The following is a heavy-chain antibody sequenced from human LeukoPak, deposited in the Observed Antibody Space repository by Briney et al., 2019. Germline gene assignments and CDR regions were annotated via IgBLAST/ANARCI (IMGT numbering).Heavy chain of an antibody. Sequence: GGSLRLSCAASGFTFSSYWMSWVRQAPGKGLEWVANIKQDGSEKYYVDSVKGRFTISRDSSKNILLLQMNSLRAEDTAVYYCARVGIQLGFGASKVTNDAFDTWGQGTMVTISS. V-gene: IGHV3-7*01. CDR2: IKQDGSEK. CDR1: GFTFSSYW. CDR3: ARVGIQLGFGASKVTNDAFDT. D-gene: IGHD5-18*01. J-gene: IGHJ3*02.